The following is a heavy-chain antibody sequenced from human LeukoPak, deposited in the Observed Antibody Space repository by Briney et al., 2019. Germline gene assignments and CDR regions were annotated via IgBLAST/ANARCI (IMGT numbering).Heavy chain of an antibody. J-gene: IGHJ5*02. Sequence: GGSLRLSCAASGFTFSSYSMNWVRQAPGKGLEWVSSISSSSYIYYADSVKGRFTISRDNAKNSLYLQMNSLRAEGTAVYYCAREPRVGGTNPWGQGTLVTVSS. CDR2: ISSSSYI. V-gene: IGHV3-21*01. D-gene: IGHD1-26*01. CDR3: AREPRVGGTNP. CDR1: GFTFSSYS.